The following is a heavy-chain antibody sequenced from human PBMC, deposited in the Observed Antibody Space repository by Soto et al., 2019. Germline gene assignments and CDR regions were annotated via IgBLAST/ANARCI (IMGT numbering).Heavy chain of an antibody. CDR3: ARNRYFDWLSPFDY. CDR1: GGSISSGGYY. Sequence: QVQLQESGPGLVKPSQTLSLTCTVSGGSISSGGYYWSWIRQHPGKGLEWIGYIYYSGSTYYNPSLKSRVAISVDTSKNQFSLKLSSVTAADTAVYYCARNRYFDWLSPFDYWGQGTLVTVSS. J-gene: IGHJ4*02. CDR2: IYYSGST. V-gene: IGHV4-31*03. D-gene: IGHD3-9*01.